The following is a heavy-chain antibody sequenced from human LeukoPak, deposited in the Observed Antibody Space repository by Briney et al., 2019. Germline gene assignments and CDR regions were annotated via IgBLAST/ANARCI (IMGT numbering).Heavy chain of an antibody. D-gene: IGHD3-3*01. CDR3: ARDEDWSGYYGAFDI. CDR2: INSDGSST. CDR1: GFTFSIYW. J-gene: IGHJ3*02. Sequence: GGSLRLSCAASGFTFSIYWMHWVRQAPGKGLVWVSRINSDGSSTSYADSVKGRFTISRDNAKNTLYLQTNSLRAEDTAVYYCARDEDWSGYYGAFDIWGQGTMVTVSS. V-gene: IGHV3-74*01.